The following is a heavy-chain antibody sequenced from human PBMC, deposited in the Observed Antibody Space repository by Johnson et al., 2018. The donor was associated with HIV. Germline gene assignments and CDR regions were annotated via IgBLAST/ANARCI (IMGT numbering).Heavy chain of an antibody. Sequence: VQLVESGGGLVKPGGSLRLSCAASGFTFSEYDVSWVRQVPGKGLEWVSGINWSGGGTTYAASVKGRFTVSGDNSKNSLYLQMNSMRAEYTALYYCARAMYYYDTSGYLIRPRAFDIWGQGTVVTVSS. V-gene: IGHV3-20*04. D-gene: IGHD3-22*01. CDR1: GFTFSEYD. CDR2: INWSGGGT. J-gene: IGHJ3*02. CDR3: ARAMYYYDTSGYLIRPRAFDI.